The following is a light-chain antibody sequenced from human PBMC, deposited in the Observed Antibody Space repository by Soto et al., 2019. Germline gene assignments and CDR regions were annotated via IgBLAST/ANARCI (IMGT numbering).Light chain of an antibody. V-gene: IGKV3-20*01. Sequence: EIVLTQSPGTLSLSPGERATLSCRASQSVSSFYLAWYQQTPGHAPRLLIYGASSRATGIPDRFSGSGSGTDFTLTISRLEPEDFALYSCQHFDSSRLSFGGGTKVEIK. J-gene: IGKJ4*01. CDR1: QSVSSFY. CDR3: QHFDSSRLS. CDR2: GAS.